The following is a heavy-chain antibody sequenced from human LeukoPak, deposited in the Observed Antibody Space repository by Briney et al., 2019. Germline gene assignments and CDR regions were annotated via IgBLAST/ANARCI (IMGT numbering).Heavy chain of an antibody. CDR2: IIPIFGTA. CDR1: GYTFTSYD. CDR3: ARGALGSSTSLPDY. D-gene: IGHD2-2*01. Sequence: GASVKVSCKASGYTFTSYDINWVRQAPGQGLEWKGGIIPIFGTANYAQKFQGRVTITADESTSTAYMELSSLRSEDTAVYYCARGALGSSTSLPDYGAQGPLVTVSS. J-gene: IGHJ4*02. V-gene: IGHV1-69*13.